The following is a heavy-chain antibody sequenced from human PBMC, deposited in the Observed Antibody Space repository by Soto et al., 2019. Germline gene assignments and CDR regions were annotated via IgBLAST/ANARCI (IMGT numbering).Heavy chain of an antibody. CDR3: ARDVPLVYGMDV. Sequence: QVKMQALGPGVVKTSETLSLTCVVSGDSITSYYWRWIRQPPGTGLELIGYIYYSGSTNYNSSLKSRATISVDTSKNQCSLRLTSVTAADTADYYCARDVPLVYGMDVWGPGTTVTVSS. V-gene: IGHV4-59*01. D-gene: IGHD2-2*01. CDR2: IYYSGST. CDR1: GDSITSYY. J-gene: IGHJ6*02.